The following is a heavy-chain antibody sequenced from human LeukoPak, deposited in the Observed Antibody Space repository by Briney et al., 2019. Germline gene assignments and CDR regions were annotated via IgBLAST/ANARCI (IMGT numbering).Heavy chain of an antibody. D-gene: IGHD4-23*01. CDR1: GGTFSSYA. CDR2: IIPIFGTA. CDR3: ARGLDGGNSFVY. V-gene: IGHV1-69*05. Sequence: EASVKVSCKASGGTFSSYAISWVRQAPGRGLEWMGGIIPIFGTANYAQKFQGRVTITTDESTSTAYMELSSLRSEDTAVYYCARGLDGGNSFVYWGQGTLVTVSS. J-gene: IGHJ4*02.